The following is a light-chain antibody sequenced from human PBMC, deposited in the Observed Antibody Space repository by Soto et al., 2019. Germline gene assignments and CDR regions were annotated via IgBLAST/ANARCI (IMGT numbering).Light chain of an antibody. CDR3: QQTYSTLSIT. V-gene: IGKV1-39*01. CDR1: ESIARH. J-gene: IGKJ5*01. CDR2: AAS. Sequence: DFQMTQSPSSLSASVGDRVTITCRASESIARHLNWYQQRPGKAPNLLIYAASTLQNGVPSRFRGGGSGTDFTLTISNLQPEDFATYYCQQTYSTLSITFGQGTRLEIK.